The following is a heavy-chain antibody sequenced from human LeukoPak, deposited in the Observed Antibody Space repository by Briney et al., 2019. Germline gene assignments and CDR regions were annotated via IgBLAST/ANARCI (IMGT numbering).Heavy chain of an antibody. J-gene: IGHJ5*02. V-gene: IGHV4-34*01. CDR1: GGPFRGFF. Sequence: KPSDTLSLTCAVYGGPFRGFFWSWIRQAPGKELEWIGEISHSGSPNYNPSLRSRITISLDTSKSQFSLRLTSVTAADSAVYFCARGIFYGGRNQYIWFDLWGQGTLVTVSS. CDR2: ISHSGSP. CDR3: ARGIFYGGRNQYIWFDL. D-gene: IGHD4-23*01.